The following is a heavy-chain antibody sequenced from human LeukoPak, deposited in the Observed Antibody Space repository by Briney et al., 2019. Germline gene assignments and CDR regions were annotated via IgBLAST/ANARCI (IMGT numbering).Heavy chain of an antibody. D-gene: IGHD5-12*01. Sequence: GGSLRLSCAASGFTFSSYSMNWVRQAPGKGLEWVSSISSGSSNIYYADSVKGRLTISRDNAKNSLYLQMNSLRAEDTAVYHCAKVQHSGYDMTFDYWGQGTLVTVSS. V-gene: IGHV3-21*04. J-gene: IGHJ4*02. CDR3: AKVQHSGYDMTFDY. CDR2: ISSGSSNI. CDR1: GFTFSSYS.